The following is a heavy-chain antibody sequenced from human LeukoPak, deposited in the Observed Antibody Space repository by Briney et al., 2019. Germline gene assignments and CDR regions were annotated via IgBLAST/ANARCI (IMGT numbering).Heavy chain of an antibody. V-gene: IGHV3-30*04. CDR3: ARVGGYYQEVGY. CDR2: ISYDGSNK. CDR1: GFTFSSYA. J-gene: IGHJ4*02. D-gene: IGHD3-22*01. Sequence: PGRSLRLSCAASGFTFSSYAMHWVRQAPGKGLEWVAVISYDGSNKYYADSVKGRFTISRDNAKNSLYLQMNSLRAEDTAVYYCARVGGYYQEVGYWGQGTLVTVSS.